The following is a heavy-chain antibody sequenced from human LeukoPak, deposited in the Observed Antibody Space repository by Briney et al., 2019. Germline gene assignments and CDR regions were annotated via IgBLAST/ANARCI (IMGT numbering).Heavy chain of an antibody. CDR3: SRESGAFRPFGY. V-gene: IGHV4-4*02. D-gene: IGHD1-26*01. J-gene: IGHJ4*02. CDR2: VSLAGQT. CDR1: GVSISNTNW. Sequence: SETLSLTCDVSGVSISNTNWWSWVRQPPGQGLEWIGEVSLAGQTNYNPSLNGRVTMSLDESSNQLSLKLTSVTAADTAIYYCSRESGAFRPFGYWGQGTLVIVPS.